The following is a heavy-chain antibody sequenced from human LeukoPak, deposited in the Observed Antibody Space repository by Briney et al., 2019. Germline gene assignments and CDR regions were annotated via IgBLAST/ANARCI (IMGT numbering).Heavy chain of an antibody. CDR1: GGSISSSSYY. V-gene: IGHV4-39*01. J-gene: IGHJ4*02. Sequence: SETLSLTCTVSGGSISSSSYYWGWIRQPPGKGLEWIGSIYYSGSTYYNPSLKSRVTISVDTSKNQFSLKLSSVTAADTAVYYCASLPYDYVWGSYRGYYFDYWGQGTLVTVSS. CDR2: IYYSGST. CDR3: ASLPYDYVWGSYRGYYFDY. D-gene: IGHD3-16*02.